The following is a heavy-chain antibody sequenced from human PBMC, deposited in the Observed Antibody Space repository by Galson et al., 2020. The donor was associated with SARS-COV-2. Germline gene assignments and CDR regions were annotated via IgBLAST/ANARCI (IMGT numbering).Heavy chain of an antibody. D-gene: IGHD3-22*01. CDR2: VYPSGTT. CDR3: ARQGVNMIVLVSVPGWYFDL. Sequence: SQTLSLTCTVSGYSVSTTNYWGWVRQPPGRGLEWIGSVYPSGTTYYNPSLKSRVTISVDTSKNQFSLRLDSVTAADTALYYCARQGVNMIVLVSVPGWYFDLWGRGTLVAVSS. V-gene: IGHV4-38-2*02. CDR1: GYSVSTTNY. J-gene: IGHJ2*01.